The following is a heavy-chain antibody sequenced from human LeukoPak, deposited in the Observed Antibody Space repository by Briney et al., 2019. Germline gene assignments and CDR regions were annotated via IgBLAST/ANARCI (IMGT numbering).Heavy chain of an antibody. CDR1: GGSISSSSYY. D-gene: IGHD2-21*02. J-gene: IGHJ4*02. CDR2: IYYSGST. V-gene: IGHV4-39*01. CDR3: ARQGYCGGDCFSDY. Sequence: ETLSLTCTVSGGSISSSSYYWGWIRQPPGKGLEWIGSIYYSGSTYYNPSLKSRVTISVDTSKNQFSLKLSSVTAADTAVYYCARQGYCGGDCFSDYWGQGSLVTVSS.